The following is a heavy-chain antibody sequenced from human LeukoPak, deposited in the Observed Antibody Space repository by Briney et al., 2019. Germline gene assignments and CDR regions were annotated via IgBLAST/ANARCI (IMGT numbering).Heavy chain of an antibody. V-gene: IGHV3-7*01. Sequence: GGSLRLSCAASGFTFSSYWMSWVRQAPGKGLEWVANIKQDGSEKYYVDSVKGRFTISRDNAKNSLYLQMNSLRAEDTAVYYCARDDCGGDCYRDYYGMDVWGQGTTVTVSS. CDR2: IKQDGSEK. CDR1: GFTFSSYW. CDR3: ARDDCGGDCYRDYYGMDV. J-gene: IGHJ6*02. D-gene: IGHD2-21*02.